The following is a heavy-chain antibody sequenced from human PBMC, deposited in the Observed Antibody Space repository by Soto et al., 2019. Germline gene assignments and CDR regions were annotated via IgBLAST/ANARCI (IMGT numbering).Heavy chain of an antibody. Sequence: GGSLRLSCAASGFTFSSYGMHWVRQAPGKGLEWVAVISYDGSNKYYADSVKGRFTISRDNSKNTLYLQMNSLRAEDTAVYYCAKAVTMVRGVITHPRYYYYGMDVWGQGTTVTVSS. CDR3: AKAVTMVRGVITHPRYYYYGMDV. D-gene: IGHD3-10*01. V-gene: IGHV3-30*18. CDR1: GFTFSSYG. CDR2: ISYDGSNK. J-gene: IGHJ6*02.